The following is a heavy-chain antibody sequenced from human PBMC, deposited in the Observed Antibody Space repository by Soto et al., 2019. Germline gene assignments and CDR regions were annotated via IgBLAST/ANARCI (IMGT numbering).Heavy chain of an antibody. CDR3: AKDLIGSSSWYNWFDP. CDR1: GFTFSSYA. Sequence: EVQLLESGGGLVQPGGSLRLSCAASGFTFSSYAMRWVRQAPGKGLEWVSAISGSGGSTYYADSVKGRFTISRDNSKNTLYLQMNSLRAEDTAVYYCAKDLIGSSSWYNWFDPWGQGTLVTVSS. V-gene: IGHV3-23*01. D-gene: IGHD6-13*01. J-gene: IGHJ5*02. CDR2: ISGSGGST.